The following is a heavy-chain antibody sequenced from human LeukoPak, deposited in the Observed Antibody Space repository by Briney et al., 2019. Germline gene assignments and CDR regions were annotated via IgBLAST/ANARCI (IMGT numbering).Heavy chain of an antibody. CDR3: ARGDYYDSSGPKPPFDP. CDR2: INPNSGGT. Sequence: ASVKVSCKASGYTFTGYYMHWVRQAPGQGLEWMGWINPNSGGTNYAQKFQGRVTMTRDTSISTAYMELSRLRSEDTAVYYCARGDYYDSSGPKPPFDPWGQGTLVAVSS. J-gene: IGHJ5*02. CDR1: GYTFTGYY. D-gene: IGHD3-22*01. V-gene: IGHV1-2*02.